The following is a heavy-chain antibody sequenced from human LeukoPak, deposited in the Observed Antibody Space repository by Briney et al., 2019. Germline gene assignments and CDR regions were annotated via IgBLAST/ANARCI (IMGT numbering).Heavy chain of an antibody. J-gene: IGHJ4*02. CDR2: ISSSSNI. CDR1: GFTFSSYS. V-gene: IGHV3-48*02. CDR3: ARALDY. Sequence: GGSLRLSCAASGFTFSSYSMNWVRQAPGKGLEWVSYISSSSNIYYADSVKGRFTISRDNAKNSLYLQVNSLRDEDTAVYYCARALDYWGQGTLVTVSS.